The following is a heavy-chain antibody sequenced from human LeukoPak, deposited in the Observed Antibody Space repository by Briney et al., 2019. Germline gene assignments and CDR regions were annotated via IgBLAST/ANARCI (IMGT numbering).Heavy chain of an antibody. J-gene: IGHJ4*02. D-gene: IGHD2-2*01. V-gene: IGHV3-30*02. CDR3: AKIEGKYQLANIPDS. CDR1: GFTFSYFG. Sequence: GGSLRLSCVASGFTFSYFGMHWVRQAPGEGPEWVAFIRYDGSNEYYAESVKGRFTISRDNSKNTLYLQMNSLRVEDTAAYYCAKIEGKYQLANIPDSWGQGTLVTVSS. CDR2: IRYDGSNE.